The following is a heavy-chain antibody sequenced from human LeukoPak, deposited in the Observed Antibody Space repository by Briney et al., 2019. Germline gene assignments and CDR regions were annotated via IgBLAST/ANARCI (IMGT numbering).Heavy chain of an antibody. CDR2: ISYDGSNK. D-gene: IGHD3-3*01. CDR1: GFTFSSYA. Sequence: GGSPRLSCAASGFTFSSYAMHWVRQAPGKGLEWVAVISYDGSNKYYADSVKGRFTISRDNSKNTLYLQMNSLRAEDTAVYYCARSNYDFWSGPDYWGQGTLVTVSS. J-gene: IGHJ4*02. CDR3: ARSNYDFWSGPDY. V-gene: IGHV3-30-3*01.